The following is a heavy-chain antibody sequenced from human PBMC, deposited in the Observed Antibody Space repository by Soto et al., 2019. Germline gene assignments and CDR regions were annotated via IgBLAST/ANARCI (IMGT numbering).Heavy chain of an antibody. Sequence: SETLSLTCTVSGGSISSYYWSWIRQPPGKGLEWIGYIYYSGSTNYNPSLKSRVTISVDTSKNQFSLKLSSVTAADTAVYYFARVQVGATRDYYYYGMDVWGQGTTVTVSS. CDR3: ARVQVGATRDYYYYGMDV. CDR2: IYYSGST. V-gene: IGHV4-59*01. CDR1: GGSISSYY. J-gene: IGHJ6*02. D-gene: IGHD1-26*01.